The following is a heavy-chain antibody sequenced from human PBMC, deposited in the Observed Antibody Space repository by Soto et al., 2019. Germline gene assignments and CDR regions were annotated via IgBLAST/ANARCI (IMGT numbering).Heavy chain of an antibody. CDR1: GFTFRTYG. CDR2: ISSSGSFI. J-gene: IGHJ4*02. D-gene: IGHD6-13*01. Sequence: LRLSCAASGFTFRTYGMNWVRRAPGGGLEWVASISSSGSFIYYADSVKGRFTISRDDAEKSLYLQMNSLRAEDTALYYCAREPEGIAAALDYWGRGTLVTVSS. V-gene: IGHV3-21*01. CDR3: AREPEGIAAALDY.